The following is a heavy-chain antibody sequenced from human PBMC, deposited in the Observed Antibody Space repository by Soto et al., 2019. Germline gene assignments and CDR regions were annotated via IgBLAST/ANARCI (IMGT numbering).Heavy chain of an antibody. J-gene: IGHJ1*01. CDR3: ARTYDSSGYYYAEYFQH. CDR2: IYYSGST. CDR1: GGSISSGGYY. Sequence: PSETLSLTCTVSGGSISSGGYYWSWIRQRPGKGLEWIGYIYYSGSTYYNPSLKSRVTISVDTSKNQFSLKLSSVTAADTAVYYCARTYDSSGYYYAEYFQHWGQGTLVTVSS. D-gene: IGHD3-22*01. V-gene: IGHV4-31*03.